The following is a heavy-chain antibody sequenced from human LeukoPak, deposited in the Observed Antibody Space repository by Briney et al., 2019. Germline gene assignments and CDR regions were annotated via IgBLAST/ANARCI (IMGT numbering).Heavy chain of an antibody. Sequence: ASVKVSCKASGYTFTSYDINWVRQATGQGLEWMGWMNPNSGNTGYAQKFQGRVTITRDTSISTAYMELSSLRSEDTTVYYCARVGYSYGIYYYYYMDVWGKGTTVTVSS. J-gene: IGHJ6*03. V-gene: IGHV1-8*03. CDR3: ARVGYSYGIYYYYYMDV. D-gene: IGHD5-18*01. CDR1: GYTFTSYD. CDR2: MNPNSGNT.